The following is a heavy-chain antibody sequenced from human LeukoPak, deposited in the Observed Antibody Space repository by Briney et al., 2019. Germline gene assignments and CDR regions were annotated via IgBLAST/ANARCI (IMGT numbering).Heavy chain of an antibody. V-gene: IGHV3-53*01. J-gene: IGHJ3*02. CDR1: GFTVSSNY. CDR2: IYSGGST. D-gene: IGHD3-10*01. CDR3: AREGVGGAFDI. Sequence: GGSLRLSCAASGFTVSSNYMSWVRQAPGKGLEWVSVIYSGGSTYYADSVKGRFTISRDNSKNTLYLQMNSLRAEDTAVYYYAREGVGGAFDIWGQGTMVTVSS.